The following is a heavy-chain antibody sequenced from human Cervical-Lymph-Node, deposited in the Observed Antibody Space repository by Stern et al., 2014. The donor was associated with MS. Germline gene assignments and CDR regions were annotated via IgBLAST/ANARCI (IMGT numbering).Heavy chain of an antibody. V-gene: IGHV3-9*01. D-gene: IGHD5-18*01. J-gene: IGHJ4*02. CDR1: GFTFDDYA. Sequence: EVQLLESGGGLVQPGRSLRLSCAASGFTFDDYAMHWVRQAPGKGLEWVLGISWNSGSIGYADSVKGRFTISRDNAKNSLYLQMNSLRAEDTALYYCASDTTMVQFDYWGQGTLVTVSS. CDR3: ASDTTMVQFDY. CDR2: ISWNSGSI.